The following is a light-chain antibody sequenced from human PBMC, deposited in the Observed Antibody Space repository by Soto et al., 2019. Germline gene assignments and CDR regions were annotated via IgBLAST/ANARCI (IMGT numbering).Light chain of an antibody. V-gene: IGLV2-14*03. CDR3: SSYTSSSTLRV. CDR1: SSDVGGYNY. J-gene: IGLJ2*01. Sequence: QSALTQPASVSGSPGQSITISCTGTSSDVGGYNYVSWYQHHPGKAPKLMIYDVSNWPSGVSNRFSGSKSGNTASLTISGLQAEDEAYYYCSSYTSSSTLRVFGGGTKLTVL. CDR2: DVS.